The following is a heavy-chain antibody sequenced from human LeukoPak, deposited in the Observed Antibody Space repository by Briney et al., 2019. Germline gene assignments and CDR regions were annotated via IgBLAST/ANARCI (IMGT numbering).Heavy chain of an antibody. J-gene: IGHJ4*02. CDR1: GFTFSSYS. CDR3: ATQAY. CDR2: VSSGRNYI. Sequence: GGSLRLSCAASGFTFSSYSMNWVRQAPGKGLEWVSSVSSGRNYIYYTDSVKGRFTISRDNAKKSLYLQMNSLRAEDTALYYCATQAYWGQGTLVTVSS. V-gene: IGHV3-21*04.